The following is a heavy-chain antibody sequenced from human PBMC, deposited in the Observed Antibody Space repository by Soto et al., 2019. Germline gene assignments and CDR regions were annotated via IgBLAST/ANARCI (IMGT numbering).Heavy chain of an antibody. Sequence: SSVKVSCKASPCTLSSDAISWLPLSPGQGLEWRGGMISIFCTANYAQKFQGRVTITADESTTTAYMELGSLRSEDTAVYYCVRDYVWGSYRYNDYWGQGTLVTV. CDR3: VRDYVWGSYRYNDY. CDR1: PCTLSSDA. CDR2: MISIFCTA. J-gene: IGHJ4*02. V-gene: IGHV1-69*13. D-gene: IGHD3-16*02.